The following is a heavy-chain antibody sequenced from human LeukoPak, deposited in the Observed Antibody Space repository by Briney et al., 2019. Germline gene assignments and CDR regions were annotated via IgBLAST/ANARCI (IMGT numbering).Heavy chain of an antibody. CDR3: ARDCGGDCYYYYGMDV. D-gene: IGHD2-21*02. V-gene: IGHV1-69*04. CDR1: GGTFSSYA. CDR2: IIPILGIA. J-gene: IGHJ6*02. Sequence: SVKVSCKASGGTFSSYAISWVRQAPGQGLEWMGRIIPILGIANYAQKFQGRVTITAHTSTSTAYMELSSLRSEDTAVYYCARDCGGDCYYYYGMDVWGQGTTVTVSS.